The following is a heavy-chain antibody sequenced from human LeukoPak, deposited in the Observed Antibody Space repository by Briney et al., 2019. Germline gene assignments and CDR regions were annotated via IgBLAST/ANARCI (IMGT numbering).Heavy chain of an antibody. V-gene: IGHV1-69*13. Sequence: SVKVSCKASGGTFSSYAISWVRQTPGQGLEWMGGIIPIFGTANYAQKFQGRVTVAADESTSTAYMELSSLRSEDTAVYYCARPSDIVVVPAAVDAFDIWGQGTMVTVSS. J-gene: IGHJ3*02. CDR1: GGTFSSYA. D-gene: IGHD2-2*01. CDR2: IIPIFGTA. CDR3: ARPSDIVVVPAAVDAFDI.